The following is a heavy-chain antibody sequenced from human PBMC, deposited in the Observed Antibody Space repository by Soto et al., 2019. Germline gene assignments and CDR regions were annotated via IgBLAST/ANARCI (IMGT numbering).Heavy chain of an antibody. V-gene: IGHV1-24*01. CDR3: AASIVVVPAAIRAPFDP. CDR1: GYTLTELS. Sequence: ASVKVSCKVSGYTLTELSMHWVRHAPGKGLEWMGGFDPEDGETIYAQKFQGRVTMTEDTSTDTTYMELSSLRSEDTAVYYCAASIVVVPAAIRAPFDPWGQGTLVTVSS. J-gene: IGHJ5*02. D-gene: IGHD2-2*01. CDR2: FDPEDGET.